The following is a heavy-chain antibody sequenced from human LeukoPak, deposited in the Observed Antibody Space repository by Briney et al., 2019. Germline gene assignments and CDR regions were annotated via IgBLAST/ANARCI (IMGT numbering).Heavy chain of an antibody. CDR3: ARDEAGAIAAAGTSWFDP. J-gene: IGHJ5*02. CDR1: GGSISSGGYY. D-gene: IGHD6-13*01. V-gene: IGHV4-31*03. Sequence: SETLSLTCTVSGGSISSGGYYWSWIRQHPGKGLEWIGYIYYSGSTYYNPSLKSRVTISVDTSKNQFSLKLSSVTAADTAVYYCARDEAGAIAAAGTSWFDPWGQRTLVTVSS. CDR2: IYYSGST.